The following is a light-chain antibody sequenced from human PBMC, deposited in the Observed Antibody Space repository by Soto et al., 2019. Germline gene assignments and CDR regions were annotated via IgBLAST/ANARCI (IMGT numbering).Light chain of an antibody. CDR1: QGIIDY. Sequence: DIQMTQSPSSLSASVGDRVTITCRASQGIIDYLAWYQHKPGKAPNLLIYAASTLHSGVPSRFSGSGSGTDFTLTISNLQPEEVGTYYCQKYNTAPQTFGPGTKVEIK. J-gene: IGKJ1*01. V-gene: IGKV1-27*01. CDR3: QKYNTAPQT. CDR2: AAS.